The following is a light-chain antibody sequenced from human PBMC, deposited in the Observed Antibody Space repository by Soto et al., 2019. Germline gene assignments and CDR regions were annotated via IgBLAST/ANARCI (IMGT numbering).Light chain of an antibody. V-gene: IGKV3-20*01. CDR3: KPYDASPT. Sequence: EIVLTQSPGTLSLSAGERATLSCRASQSINNNYLAWYQQKPGQAPTVLIYGASSRAPGIPDRFSGGGSGTDFTITISRREPEDFAVHYCKPYDASPTFGQGTKVEMK. CDR1: QSINNNY. J-gene: IGKJ1*01. CDR2: GAS.